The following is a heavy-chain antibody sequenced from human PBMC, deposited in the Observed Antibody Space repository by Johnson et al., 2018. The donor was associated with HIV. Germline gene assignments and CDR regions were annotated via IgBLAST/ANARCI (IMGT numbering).Heavy chain of an antibody. J-gene: IGHJ3*02. V-gene: IGHV3-7*01. D-gene: IGHD3-10*01. CDR1: GFTFSSYW. CDR3: ANLAGSDAFDI. Sequence: VQLVESGGGLVQPGGSLRLSCAASGFTFSSYWMSWVRQAPGKGLEWVANIKQDGSEKYYVDSVKGRFTISRDNSKNTLYLQMNSLRAEDTAVYYCANLAGSDAFDIWGQGTMVTVSS. CDR2: IKQDGSEK.